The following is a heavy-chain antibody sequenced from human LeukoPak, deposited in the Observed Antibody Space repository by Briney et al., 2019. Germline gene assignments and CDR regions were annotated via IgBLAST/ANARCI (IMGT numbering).Heavy chain of an antibody. CDR1: GGTFSSYT. D-gene: IGHD6-13*01. J-gene: IGHJ4*02. Sequence: ASVKVSCKASGGTFSSYTISWVRQAPGQGLEWMGRIIPILGIANYAQKFQGRVTITADKSTSTAYVELSSLRSEDTAVYYCARGAAAGPSRYPRSTQDVDYWGQGTLVTVSS. CDR3: ARGAAAGPSRYPRSTQDVDY. V-gene: IGHV1-69*02. CDR2: IIPILGIA.